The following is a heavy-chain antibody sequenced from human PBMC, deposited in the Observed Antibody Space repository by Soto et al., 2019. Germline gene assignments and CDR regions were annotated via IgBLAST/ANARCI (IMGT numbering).Heavy chain of an antibody. D-gene: IGHD6-13*01. CDR3: AKVDHGQQLVNYFDY. CDR1: GFTFSSYA. Sequence: GGSLRLSCAASGFTFSSYAMSWVRQAPGKGLEWVSAISGSGGSTYYADSVKGRFTISRDNSKNTLYLQMNSLRAEDTAVYYCAKVDHGQQLVNYFDYWGQGTLVTVSS. CDR2: ISGSGGST. J-gene: IGHJ4*02. V-gene: IGHV3-23*01.